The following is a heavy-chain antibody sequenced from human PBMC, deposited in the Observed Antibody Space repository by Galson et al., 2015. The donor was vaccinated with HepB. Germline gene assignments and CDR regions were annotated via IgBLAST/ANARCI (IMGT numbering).Heavy chain of an antibody. J-gene: IGHJ5*02. V-gene: IGHV1-18*01. CDR3: ARGAFVVVVDSIQNNWFGP. CDR1: GYAFSSFS. D-gene: IGHD2-15*01. CDR2: INTYNRHT. Sequence: SVKVSCKASGYAFSSFSITWVRQAPGQGLEWMGWINTYNRHTNYVQKFQGRVTMTTDTSTTTAFMELRSLRSDDTAIYYCARGAFVVVVDSIQNNWFGPWGQGTLVTVSS.